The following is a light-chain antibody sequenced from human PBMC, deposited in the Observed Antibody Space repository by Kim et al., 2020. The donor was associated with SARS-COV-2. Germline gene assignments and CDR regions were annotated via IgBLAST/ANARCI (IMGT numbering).Light chain of an antibody. J-gene: IGLJ2*01. Sequence: SVSPGQTASITCSGDKLGDKYACWYQQKPGQSPVLVIYQDSKRPSGIPERFSGSNSGNTDTLTISGTQAMDEADYYCQAWDSSTAVFGGGTQLTVL. CDR1: KLGDKY. V-gene: IGLV3-1*01. CDR3: QAWDSSTAV. CDR2: QDS.